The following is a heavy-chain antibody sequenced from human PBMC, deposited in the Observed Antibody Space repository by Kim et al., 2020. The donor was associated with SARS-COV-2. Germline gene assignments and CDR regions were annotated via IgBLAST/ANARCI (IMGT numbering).Heavy chain of an antibody. CDR1: GYTLTELS. V-gene: IGHV1-24*01. CDR2: FDPEDGET. J-gene: IGHJ4*02. Sequence: ASVKVSCKVSGYTLTELSMHWVRQAPGKGLEWMGGFDPEDGETIYAQKFQGRVTMTEDTSTDTAYMELSSLRSEDTAVYYCASRLAVAGTNLGFDYWGQGTLVTVSS. D-gene: IGHD6-19*01. CDR3: ASRLAVAGTNLGFDY.